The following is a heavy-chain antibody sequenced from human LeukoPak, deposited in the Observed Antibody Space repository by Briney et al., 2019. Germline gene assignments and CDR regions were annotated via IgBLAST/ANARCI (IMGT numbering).Heavy chain of an antibody. CDR2: INHSGST. CDR1: GGSFSGYY. V-gene: IGHV4-34*01. Sequence: SETLSLTCAVYGGSFSGYYWSWIRQPPGKGLEWIGEINHSGSTNYNPSLKSRVTISVDTSKNQFSLKLSSVTAADTAVYYCARAVVNAPYYYYYYMDVWGKGTTVTVSS. CDR3: ARAVVNAPYYYYYYMDV. J-gene: IGHJ6*03. D-gene: IGHD4-23*01.